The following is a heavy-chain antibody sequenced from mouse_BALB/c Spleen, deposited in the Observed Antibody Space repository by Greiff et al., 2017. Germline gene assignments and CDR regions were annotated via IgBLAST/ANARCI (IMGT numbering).Heavy chain of an antibody. D-gene: IGHD2-1*01. J-gene: IGHJ2*01. CDR2: ISYDGSN. CDR3: ARLYGNYVDY. CDR1: GYSITSGYY. V-gene: IGHV3-6*02. Sequence: EVQLQQSGPGLVKPSQSLSLTCSVTGYSITSGYYWNWIRQFPGNKLEWMGYISYDGSNNYNPSLKNRISITRDTSKNQFFLKLNSVTTEDTATYYCARLYGNYVDYWGQGTTLTVSS.